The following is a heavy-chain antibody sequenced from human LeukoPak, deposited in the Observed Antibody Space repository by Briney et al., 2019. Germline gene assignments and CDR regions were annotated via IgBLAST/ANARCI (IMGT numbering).Heavy chain of an antibody. J-gene: IGHJ4*02. V-gene: IGHV3-7*01. CDR1: GFSFSVYW. CDR2: LKPDGSEK. CDR3: VRNWNLDS. Sequence: GGSLRLSCAASGFSFSVYWMSWVRQAPVRGLEWVANLKPDGSEKNYGDSVKGRFTISRDNAKNSLFLQMNSLTAEDTAVYYCVRNWNLDSWGQGTLVTVSS. D-gene: IGHD1-1*01.